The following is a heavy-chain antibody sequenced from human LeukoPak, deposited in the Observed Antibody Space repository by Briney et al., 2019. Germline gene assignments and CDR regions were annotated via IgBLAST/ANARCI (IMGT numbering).Heavy chain of an antibody. D-gene: IGHD2-2*01. V-gene: IGHV3-53*01. CDR2: VYSGGST. CDR3: ATTYCSSTSCYPYYFDY. CDR1: GFTVSSNY. Sequence: GGSLRLSCAASGFTVSSNYMSWVRQSPGKGLEWVSVVYSGGSTYYADSVKGRFTISRDNSKNTLYLQMNSLRAEDTAVYYCATTYCSSTSCYPYYFDYWGQGTLVTVSS. J-gene: IGHJ4*02.